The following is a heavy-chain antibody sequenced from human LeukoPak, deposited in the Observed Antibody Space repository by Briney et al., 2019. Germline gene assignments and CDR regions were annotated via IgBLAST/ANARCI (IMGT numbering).Heavy chain of an antibody. CDR2: ISYDGSNK. J-gene: IGHJ4*02. CDR1: GFTFSSYG. CDR3: AKDHFIYDSSGYLDY. D-gene: IGHD3-22*01. Sequence: PGRSLRLSCAASGFTFSSYGMHWVRQAPGKGLEWVAVISYDGSNKYYADSVKGRFTISRDNSKNTLYLQMNSLRAEDTAVYYCAKDHFIYDSSGYLDYWGQGTLVTVSS. V-gene: IGHV3-30*18.